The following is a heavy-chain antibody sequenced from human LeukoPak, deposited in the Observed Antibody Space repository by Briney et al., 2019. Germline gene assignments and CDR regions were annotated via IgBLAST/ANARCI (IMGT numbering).Heavy chain of an antibody. CDR2: ISSSSSYI. V-gene: IGHV3-21*01. CDR1: GFTFSSYS. D-gene: IGHD1-26*01. J-gene: IGHJ6*02. Sequence: EGSLRLSCAASGFTFSSYSMNWVRQAPGKGLEWVSSISSSSSYIYYADSVKGRFPISRDNAKNSLYLQMNSLRAEDTAVYYCAREELLGAYYYYGMDVWGQGTTVTVSS. CDR3: AREELLGAYYYYGMDV.